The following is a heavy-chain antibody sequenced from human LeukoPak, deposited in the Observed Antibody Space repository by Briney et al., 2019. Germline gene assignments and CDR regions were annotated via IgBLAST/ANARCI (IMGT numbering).Heavy chain of an antibody. CDR3: AKDQPRCYDYWSAYYTGDDDHYYMDV. D-gene: IGHD3-3*01. CDR2: INPSSGVT. Sequence: ASVKVSCPASGYTFTDYYIHWVRQAPGQGLEWMGWINPSSGVTKLVQRFQGRVTMTRDTSISTAYVDLSRLRSDDTAVYYCAKDQPRCYDYWSAYYTGDDDHYYMDVWGEGTTVIVS. V-gene: IGHV1-2*02. CDR1: GYTFTDYY. J-gene: IGHJ6*03.